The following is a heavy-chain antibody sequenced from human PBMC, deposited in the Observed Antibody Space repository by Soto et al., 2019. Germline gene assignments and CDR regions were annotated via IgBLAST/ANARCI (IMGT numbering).Heavy chain of an antibody. D-gene: IGHD6-25*01. CDR3: VKFFVETGGSSGWPWSLDP. J-gene: IGHJ5*02. CDR1: GFTFSKYA. Sequence: EVQLLESGGGLVQPGGSLRLSCAASGFTFSKYAMSWVRQAPGKGLEWVSAISGSGTTTYSADSVRGRFTISRDNSNNMLYLQINSLSPEDTALYYCVKFFVETGGSSGWPWSLDPWGKGTLVPVSS. CDR2: ISGSGTTT. V-gene: IGHV3-23*01.